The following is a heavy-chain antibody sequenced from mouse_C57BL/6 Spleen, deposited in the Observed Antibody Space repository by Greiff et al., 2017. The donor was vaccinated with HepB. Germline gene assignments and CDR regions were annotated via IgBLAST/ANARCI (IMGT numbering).Heavy chain of an antibody. J-gene: IGHJ4*01. V-gene: IGHV1-15*01. D-gene: IGHD1-1*02. CDR2: IDPETGGT. CDR3: TRGKTYAMDY. Sequence: VKLMESGAELVRPGASVTLSCKASGYTFTDYEMHWVKQTPVHGLEWIGAIDPETGGTAYNQKFKGKAILTADKSSSTAYMELRSLTSEDSAVYYCTRGKTYAMDYWGQGTSVTVSS. CDR1: GYTFTDYE.